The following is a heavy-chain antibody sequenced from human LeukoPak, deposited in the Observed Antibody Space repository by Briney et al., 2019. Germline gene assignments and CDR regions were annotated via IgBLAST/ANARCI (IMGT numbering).Heavy chain of an antibody. D-gene: IGHD6-13*01. V-gene: IGHV1-18*01. J-gene: IGHJ6*03. CDR2: ISAYNGNT. Sequence: ASVKVSCKASGYTFTSYGISWVRQAPGQGLEWMGWISAYNGNTNYAQKFQGRVTMTRDTSISTAYMELSRLRSDDTAVYYCARGGAAATYYYYYYMDVWGKGTTVTVSS. CDR1: GYTFTSYG. CDR3: ARGGAAATYYYYYYMDV.